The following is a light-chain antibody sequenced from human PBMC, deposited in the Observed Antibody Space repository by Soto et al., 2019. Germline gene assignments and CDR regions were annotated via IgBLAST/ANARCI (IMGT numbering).Light chain of an antibody. CDR2: GAS. CDR3: HVSASSSPKYT. CDR1: QTISSSD. J-gene: IGKJ2*01. V-gene: IGKV3-20*01. Sequence: EIVLTQSPGTLSLSPGERATLSCRASQTISSSDLAWYQQKPGQAPRLLIFGASSRAPDIPDRFSGSGSGGDVSLTISRLDPDDVGVYYCHVSASSSPKYTFGQGTKLEI.